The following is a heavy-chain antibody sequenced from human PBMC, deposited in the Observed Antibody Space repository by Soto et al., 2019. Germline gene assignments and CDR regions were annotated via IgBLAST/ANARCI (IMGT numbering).Heavy chain of an antibody. D-gene: IGHD6-6*01. J-gene: IGHJ5*02. CDR2: TYYRSKWYN. CDR1: GDSVSSNSAA. V-gene: IGHV6-1*01. Sequence: PSQTLSLTCAISGDSVSSNSAAWNWIRQSPSRGLEWLGRTYYRSKWYNDYAVSVKSRITINPNTSKNQFSLQLNSVTPEDTAVYYCARSIAARRVYWFDPWGQGTLVTVSS. CDR3: ARSIAARRVYWFDP.